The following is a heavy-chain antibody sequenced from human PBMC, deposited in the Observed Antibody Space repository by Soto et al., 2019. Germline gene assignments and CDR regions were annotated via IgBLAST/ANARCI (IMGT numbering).Heavy chain of an antibody. V-gene: IGHV4-39*07. CDR3: ARVRREFDTSGPVDY. CDR1: GGSMSSGTYY. CDR2: IYFGGST. Sequence: SETLSLTCSVSGGSMSSGTYYWGWIRQPPGKGLEWIGYIYFGGSTYSNPSLQSRVTMSVDRSRNQFSLKLNSVTAADTAVYYCARVRREFDTSGPVDYWGQATLVTVSS. J-gene: IGHJ4*02. D-gene: IGHD3-10*01.